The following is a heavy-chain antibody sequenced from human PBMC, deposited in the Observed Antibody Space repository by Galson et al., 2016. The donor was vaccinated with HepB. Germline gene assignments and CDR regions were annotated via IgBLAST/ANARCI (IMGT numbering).Heavy chain of an antibody. CDR3: ARMLYCYSTSFPDY. J-gene: IGHJ4*02. CDR1: GFSLSTSGMC. D-gene: IGHD2-2*01. V-gene: IGHV2-70*11. CDR2: IDWDDDK. Sequence: PALVKPTQTLTLTCTFSGFSLSTSGMCVSWIRQPPGKALEWLARIDWDDDKYYSTSLKTRLTISKDTSKNQVVLTMTNMDPVDTATYYCARMLYCYSTSFPDYWGQGTLVTVSS.